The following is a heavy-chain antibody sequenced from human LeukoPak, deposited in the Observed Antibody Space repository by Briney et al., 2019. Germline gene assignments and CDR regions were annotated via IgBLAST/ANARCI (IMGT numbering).Heavy chain of an antibody. V-gene: IGHV3-21*01. CDR2: ISSTSFYI. J-gene: IGHJ3*02. CDR1: AFTFSSYS. D-gene: IGHD4-23*01. Sequence: AGSLRLSCAASAFTFSSYSMNWVRQAPGKGLEWVSSISSTSFYIYYADSVKGRFTISRDNAKNSLYLQMNSLRAKDTAVYYCARGNAGNDAFDIWGQGTMVTVSS. CDR3: ARGNAGNDAFDI.